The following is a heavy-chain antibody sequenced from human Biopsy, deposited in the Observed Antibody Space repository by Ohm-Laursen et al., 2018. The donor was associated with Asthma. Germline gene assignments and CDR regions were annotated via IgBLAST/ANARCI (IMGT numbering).Heavy chain of an antibody. V-gene: IGHV3-20*01. CDR2: INWNGGST. CDR1: GFTFDDYA. CDR3: ARDRAVTGLNDAFDT. D-gene: IGHD4-17*01. Sequence: SLRLSCAASGFTFDDYAMSWVRQAPGKGLEWVSGINWNGGSTGYAYSVNGRFTISRDNAKDSLYLQMNSLRAEDTALYHCARDRAVTGLNDAFDTWGQGTMVTVSS. J-gene: IGHJ3*02.